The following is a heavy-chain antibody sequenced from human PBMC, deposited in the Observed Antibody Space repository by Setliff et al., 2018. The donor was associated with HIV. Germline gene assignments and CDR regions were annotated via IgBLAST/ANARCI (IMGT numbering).Heavy chain of an antibody. CDR2: ISYSGNT. CDR1: GGSISSETSY. Sequence: SETLSLTCTVSGGSISSETSYWGWIRQSPGKGLEWLGSISYSGNTYYNPSPKSRVTISVDTSKNQFSLKVTSVTAADTAIFYCVRHADFWTSPRGYYFDSWGQGTLVTVS. D-gene: IGHD3-3*01. CDR3: VRHADFWTSPRGYYFDS. J-gene: IGHJ4*02. V-gene: IGHV4-39*01.